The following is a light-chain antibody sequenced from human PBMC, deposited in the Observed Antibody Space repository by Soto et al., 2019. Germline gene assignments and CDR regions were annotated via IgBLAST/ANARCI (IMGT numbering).Light chain of an antibody. J-gene: IGLJ3*02. CDR3: GSWDNSLSVVV. V-gene: IGLV1-51*01. Sequence: QSVLTEPPSASAAPGQKVSMSCSGGSSNIGRNFVAWYQQLPGKAPKLLIYDDSKRPYGIPGRFSASKSGTSATLGITDLQTGDEGDYFCGSWDNSLSVVVFGGGTQLTVL. CDR1: SSNIGRNF. CDR2: DDS.